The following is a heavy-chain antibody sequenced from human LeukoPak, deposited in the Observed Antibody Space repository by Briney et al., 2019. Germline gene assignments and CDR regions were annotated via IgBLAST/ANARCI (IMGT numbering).Heavy chain of an antibody. V-gene: IGHV4-59*01. CDR1: GGSISSYY. Sequence: SETLSLTCTVSGGSISSYYWSWLRQPAGKGLEWIGYIYYSGSTNYNPSLKSRVTISVDTSKNQFSLKRSSVTAADTAVYYCARLGPFDYYYMDVWGKGTTVTVSS. D-gene: IGHD3-10*01. J-gene: IGHJ6*03. CDR2: IYYSGST. CDR3: ARLGPFDYYYMDV.